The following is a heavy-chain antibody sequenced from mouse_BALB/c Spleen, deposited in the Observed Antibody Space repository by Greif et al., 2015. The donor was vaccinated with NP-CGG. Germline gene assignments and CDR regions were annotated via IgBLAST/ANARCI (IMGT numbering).Heavy chain of an antibody. CDR2: INSNGGST. J-gene: IGHJ4*01. Sequence: EVKLVESGGGLVQPGGSLKLSCAASGFTFSSYGMSWVRQTPDKRLELVATINSNGGSTYYPDSVKGRFTISRDNAKNTLYLQMSSLKSEDTAMYYCAREFTLYWGQGTSVTVSS. CDR1: GFTFSSYG. CDR3: AREFTLY. V-gene: IGHV5-6-3*01.